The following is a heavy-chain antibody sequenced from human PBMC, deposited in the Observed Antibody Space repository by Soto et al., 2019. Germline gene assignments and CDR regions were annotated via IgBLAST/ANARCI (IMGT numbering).Heavy chain of an antibody. V-gene: IGHV4-39*01. CDR1: GGSISSSSYY. J-gene: IGHJ4*02. CDR3: RAGGIGDYGASLIDY. CDR2: IYYSGST. D-gene: IGHD4-17*01. Sequence: QLQLQESGPGLVKPSETLSLTCTVSGGSISSSSYYWGWIRQPPGKGLEWIGSIYYSGSTYYNPSLKSRVTISVDKTKNQFSLKLSSVTAADTAVYYCRAGGIGDYGASLIDYWGQGTLVTVSS.